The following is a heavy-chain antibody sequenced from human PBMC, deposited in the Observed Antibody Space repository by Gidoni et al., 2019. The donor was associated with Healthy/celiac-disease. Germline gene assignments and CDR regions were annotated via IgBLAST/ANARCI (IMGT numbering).Heavy chain of an antibody. CDR2: ISSSGSTI. D-gene: IGHD2-15*01. J-gene: IGHJ6*02. V-gene: IGHV3-48*03. CDR1: GFTFSSYE. Sequence: EVQLVESGGGLVQPGGSLRRSCAASGFTFSSYEMNWVSQAPGNGLEWVSYISSSGSTIYYADSVKGRFTISRDNAKNSLYLQMNSLIAEDTAVYYCARAKVVVVVAATADYYYYYGMDVWGQGTTVTVSS. CDR3: ARAKVVVVVAATADYYYYYGMDV.